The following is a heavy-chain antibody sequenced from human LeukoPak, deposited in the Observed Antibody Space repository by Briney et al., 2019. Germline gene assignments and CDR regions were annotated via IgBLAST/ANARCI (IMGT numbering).Heavy chain of an antibody. V-gene: IGHV1-69*04. Sequence: SVKVSCKASGGTFSSYAISWVRQAPGQGLEWMGRIIPILGIANYAQKFQGRVTITADKSTSTAYMDLSSLRSEDTAVYYCARDLPPYYFDYWGQGTLVTVSS. J-gene: IGHJ4*02. CDR3: ARDLPPYYFDY. CDR2: IIPILGIA. CDR1: GGTFSSYA.